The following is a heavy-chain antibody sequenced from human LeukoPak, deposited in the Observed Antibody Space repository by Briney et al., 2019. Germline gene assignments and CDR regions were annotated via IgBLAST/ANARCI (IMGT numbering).Heavy chain of an antibody. CDR2: ISHSGNT. CDR3: ARHYSTDPFDY. CDR1: GASINSYY. J-gene: IGHJ4*02. V-gene: IGHV4-59*08. D-gene: IGHD4-11*01. Sequence: PSETLSLTCTVSGASINSYYWSWIRQPPGKGLEWVACISHSGNTNYNPSLKTRVTISADTSKSQISLKLTSVTAAHTATYYCARHYSTDPFDYWGQGTPVTVSS.